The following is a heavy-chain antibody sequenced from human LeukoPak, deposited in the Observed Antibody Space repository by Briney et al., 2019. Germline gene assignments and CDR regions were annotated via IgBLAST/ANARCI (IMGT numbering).Heavy chain of an antibody. CDR3: ARWRRGSGSLDWFDP. CDR2: IYYSGST. Sequence: SETLSLTCTVSGGSISSYYWSWIRQPPGKGLEWIGYIYYSGSTNYNPSLKSRVTISVDTSKNQFSLKLSSVTAADTAVYYCARWRRGSGSLDWFDPWGQGTLVTVSS. V-gene: IGHV4-59*01. J-gene: IGHJ5*02. CDR1: GGSISSYY. D-gene: IGHD3-10*01.